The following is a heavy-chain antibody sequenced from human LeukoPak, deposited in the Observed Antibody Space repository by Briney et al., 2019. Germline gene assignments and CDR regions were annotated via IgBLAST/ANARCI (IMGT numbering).Heavy chain of an antibody. J-gene: IGHJ4*02. CDR1: GFAFSSFG. V-gene: IGHV3-30*18. CDR3: AKVGPSGATGSFDY. CDR2: ISYDGSRK. D-gene: IGHD5-12*01. Sequence: GGSLRLSCSASGFAFSSFGMHWVRQAPGKGLEWVAVISYDGSRKYYADSVKGRFTISRDNSKNTLYLQMNSLRVEDTAVYYCAKVGPSGATGSFDYWGQGTLVTVSS.